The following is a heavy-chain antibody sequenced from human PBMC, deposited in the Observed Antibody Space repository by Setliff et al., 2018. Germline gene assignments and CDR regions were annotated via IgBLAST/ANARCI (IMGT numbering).Heavy chain of an antibody. CDR2: INPSDGST. CDR1: GYTFTTYY. Sequence: ASVKVSCKASGYTFTTYYMHWVRQAPGQGLEWMGVINPSDGSTTYAQKFQGRVKLTRDTSTNTVYMQLSSLRSEDTAVYYCARESTAKNFWGEYSDYWGQGTLVTVSS. V-gene: IGHV1-46*01. J-gene: IGHJ4*02. D-gene: IGHD3-3*01. CDR3: ARESTAKNFWGEYSDY.